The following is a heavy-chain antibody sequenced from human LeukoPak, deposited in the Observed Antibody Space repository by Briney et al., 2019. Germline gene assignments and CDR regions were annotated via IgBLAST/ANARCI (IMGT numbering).Heavy chain of an antibody. CDR2: IYHSGDT. V-gene: IGHV4-39*01. Sequence: KPSETLSLTCTVSGGSITNYGFYWGWIRQPPGKGLEWIGSIYHSGDTYYNPSLTSRVTIAVDTSKNQFSLRLISMTAADTAVYYCARLGPVVPTANDAFDMWGQGTMVTVSS. CDR3: ARLGPVVPTANDAFDM. CDR1: GGSITNYGFY. J-gene: IGHJ3*02. D-gene: IGHD2-2*01.